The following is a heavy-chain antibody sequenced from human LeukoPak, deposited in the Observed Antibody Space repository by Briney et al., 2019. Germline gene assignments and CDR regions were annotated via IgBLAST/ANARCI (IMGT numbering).Heavy chain of an antibody. J-gene: IGHJ4*02. Sequence: SETLSLTCTVSGYSITSGYYWDWIRQAPGKGLEWIGSIFHSGSTYYNPSLKSRVTISVDTSKNQFSLKLSSVTAADTAVYYCARLRPLIGAPFDYWGQGTLVTVSS. CDR1: GYSITSGYY. CDR2: IFHSGST. D-gene: IGHD1-26*01. CDR3: ARLRPLIGAPFDY. V-gene: IGHV4-38-2*02.